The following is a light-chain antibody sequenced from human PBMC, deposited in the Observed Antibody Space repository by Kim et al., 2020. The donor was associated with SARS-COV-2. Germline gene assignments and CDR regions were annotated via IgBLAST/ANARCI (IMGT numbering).Light chain of an antibody. Sequence: DIQVTQSPSTVSASVGDRVTITCRASQGITRWLAWYQQKPGKAPKLLIYDASTLESGVPSRFSGRGSGTEFTLTISSLQPDDFASYYCQQYNSFALTFGGGTKVDIK. CDR1: QGITRW. CDR2: DAS. V-gene: IGKV1-5*01. J-gene: IGKJ4*01. CDR3: QQYNSFALT.